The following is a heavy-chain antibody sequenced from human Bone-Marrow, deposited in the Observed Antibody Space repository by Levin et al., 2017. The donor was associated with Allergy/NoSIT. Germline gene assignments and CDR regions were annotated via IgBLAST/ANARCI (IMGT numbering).Heavy chain of an antibody. Sequence: SETLSLTFPFSFFSLLLSSFLFLLPPPLKGLEWMGYIYYSGSTNYNPSLKSRVTISVDTSKNQFSLKLSSVTAADTAVYYCARASEVVVPAAISFWFDPWGQGTLVTVSS. CDR1: FFSLLLSS. D-gene: IGHD2-2*02. J-gene: IGHJ5*02. CDR2: IYYSGST. V-gene: IGHV4-59*01. CDR3: ARASEVVVPAAISFWFDP.